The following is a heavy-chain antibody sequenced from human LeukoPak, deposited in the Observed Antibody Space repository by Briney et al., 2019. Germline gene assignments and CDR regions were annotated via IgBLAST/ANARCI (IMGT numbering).Heavy chain of an antibody. D-gene: IGHD3-22*01. CDR3: AKGGYYDSSVGY. Sequence: GGSLRLSCAASGFTFSNYAMSWVRQAPGKGLEWVSSINGRGGSTYYADSVKGRFTISRDNSKITLYLQMNSLRAEDTAVYYCAKGGYYDSSVGYWGQGTLVTVSS. V-gene: IGHV3-23*01. CDR2: INGRGGST. CDR1: GFTFSNYA. J-gene: IGHJ4*02.